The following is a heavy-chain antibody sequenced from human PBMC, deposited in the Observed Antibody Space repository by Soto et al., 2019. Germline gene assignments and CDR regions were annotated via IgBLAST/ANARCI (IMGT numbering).Heavy chain of an antibody. CDR2: VYHSGST. Sequence: SETLSLTCTVSGGSIRTYYWTWIRQPPGKGLEWIGYVYHSGSTNYNPSLRSRVTVSLDMSNNQFSLKLNSVTAADTAVYYCARRVATRTIYGMDVWGQGTTVTVSS. V-gene: IGHV4-59*01. CDR1: GGSIRTYY. CDR3: ARRVATRTIYGMDV. J-gene: IGHJ6*02. D-gene: IGHD6-6*01.